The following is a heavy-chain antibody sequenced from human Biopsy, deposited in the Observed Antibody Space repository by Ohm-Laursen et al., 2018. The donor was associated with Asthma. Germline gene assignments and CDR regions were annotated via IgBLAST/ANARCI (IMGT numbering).Heavy chain of an antibody. J-gene: IGHJ4*02. Sequence: GSLRLSCAASGFAVSRDHMFWVRQAPGKGLEWVSVIYSGGTSHTADSVRGRFTISRDYSKNTLYLQMHSLRAEGKAVYYCARGDSSNWSHYYFDYWGQGTLVTVSS. D-gene: IGHD3-22*01. CDR3: ARGDSSNWSHYYFDY. CDR1: GFAVSRDH. CDR2: IYSGGTS. V-gene: IGHV3-53*01.